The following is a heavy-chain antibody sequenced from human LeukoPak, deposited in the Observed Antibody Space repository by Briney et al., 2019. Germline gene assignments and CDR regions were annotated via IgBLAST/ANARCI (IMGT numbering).Heavy chain of an antibody. V-gene: IGHV4-4*02. CDR1: GGSIISSNW. D-gene: IGHD1-1*01. Sequence: SETLSLTCAVSGGSIISSNWWSWVRQPPGKGLEWIGEIHHSGNTNYNPSLKSRVTISVDRSQNQFSLKLSSVTAADTAVYYCANQLPGHHYFDYWGQGTLVTVSS. CDR2: IHHSGNT. CDR3: ANQLPGHHYFDY. J-gene: IGHJ4*02.